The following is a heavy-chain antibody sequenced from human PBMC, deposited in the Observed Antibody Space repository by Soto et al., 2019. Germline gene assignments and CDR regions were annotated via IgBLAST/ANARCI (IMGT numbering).Heavy chain of an antibody. J-gene: IGHJ6*02. CDR2: IYYVGDT. D-gene: IGHD6-25*01. CDR3: ARDPPVETGYFTGLDV. V-gene: IGHV4-30-4*01. CDR1: GGSIYTGDYY. Sequence: PSETLSLTCTVSGGSIYTGDYYWSWIRQPPGKGLEWIGSIYYVGDTEYNLSLKSRLTMSVDTSKNQFSLRLTSVTAADTAVYYCARDPPVETGYFTGLDVWGQGTTVTVSS.